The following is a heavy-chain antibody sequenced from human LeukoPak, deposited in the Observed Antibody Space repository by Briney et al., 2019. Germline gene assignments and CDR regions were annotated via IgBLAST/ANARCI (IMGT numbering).Heavy chain of an antibody. CDR3: ARVCSSSSYWYFDL. J-gene: IGHJ2*01. D-gene: IGHD6-13*01. CDR1: GGSISSYY. V-gene: IGHV4-59*01. Sequence: SETLSLTCTVSGGSISSYYWSWIRQPPGKGLEWIGYIYYSGSTNYNPSLKSRVTISVDTSKNQFSLRLSSVTAADTAIYHCARVCSSSSYWYFDLWGRGTLLTVSS. CDR2: IYYSGST.